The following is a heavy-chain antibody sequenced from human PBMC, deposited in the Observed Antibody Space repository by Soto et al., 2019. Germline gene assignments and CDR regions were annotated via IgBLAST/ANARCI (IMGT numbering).Heavy chain of an antibody. CDR3: TTDRRAVAGTFFDY. V-gene: IGHV3-15*01. CDR1: GFTFSNAW. D-gene: IGHD6-19*01. Sequence: GGSLRLSCAASGFTFSNAWMSWVRQAPGKGLEWVGRIKSKTDGGTTDYAAPVKGRFTISRDDSKDTLYLQMNSLKTEDTAVYYCTTDRRAVAGTFFDYWGQGTLVTVSS. J-gene: IGHJ4*02. CDR2: IKSKTDGGTT.